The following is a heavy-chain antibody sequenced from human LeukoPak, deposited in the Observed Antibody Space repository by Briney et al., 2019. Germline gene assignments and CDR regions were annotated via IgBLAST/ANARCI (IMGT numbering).Heavy chain of an antibody. CDR3: ARDRTGYSGYDSRYYYYMDV. Sequence: SETLSLTCTVSGVSISTYYWSWIRQPPGKGPEWIGYIYSSGTTNYNPSLKSRVTISIDTSKNQFSLKLSSVTAADTAVYYCARDRTGYSGYDSRYYYYMDVWGKGTTVTISS. J-gene: IGHJ6*03. D-gene: IGHD5-12*01. V-gene: IGHV4-59*01. CDR1: GVSISTYY. CDR2: IYSSGTT.